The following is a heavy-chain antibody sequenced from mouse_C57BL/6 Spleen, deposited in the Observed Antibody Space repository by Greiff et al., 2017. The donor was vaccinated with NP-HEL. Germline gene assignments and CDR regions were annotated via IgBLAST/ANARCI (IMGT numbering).Heavy chain of an antibody. V-gene: IGHV1-26*01. D-gene: IGHD5-1*01. CDR3: ARSAGSNYFDY. CDR1: GYTFTDYY. CDR2: INPNNGGT. Sequence: VQLQQSGPELVKPGASVKISCKASGYTFTDYYMNWVKQSHGKSLEWIGDINPNNGGTSYNQKFKGKATLTVDKSSSTAYMELRSLTSEDSAVYYCARSAGSNYFDYWGQGTTLTVSS. J-gene: IGHJ2*01.